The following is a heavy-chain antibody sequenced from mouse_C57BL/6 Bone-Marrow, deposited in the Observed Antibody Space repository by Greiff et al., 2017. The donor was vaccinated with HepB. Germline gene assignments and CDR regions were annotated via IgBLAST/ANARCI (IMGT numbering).Heavy chain of an antibody. CDR3: ARSPLPPFDY. J-gene: IGHJ2*01. CDR1: GYTFTSYG. CDR2: IYPRSGNT. Sequence: ESGAELARPGASVKLSCKASGYTFTSYGISWVKQRTGQGLEWIGEIYPRSGNTYYNEKFKGKATLTADKSSSTAYMELRSLTSEDSAVYFCARSPLPPFDYWGQGTTLTVSS. D-gene: IGHD2-10*01. V-gene: IGHV1-81*01.